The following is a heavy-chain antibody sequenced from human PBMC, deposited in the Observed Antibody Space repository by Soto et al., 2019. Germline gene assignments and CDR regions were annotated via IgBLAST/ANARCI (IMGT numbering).Heavy chain of an antibody. J-gene: IGHJ4*02. Sequence: EVQLLESGGGLVQPGGSLRLSCAASGFTFSNYAVTWVRXAXGKXXEWVSTISGSGGSTYYADSVKGRFTISRDNSKXXXXXXXXXXXXXXXXXXXXXXXXXXXXYEIDYWGQGTLVTVSS. V-gene: IGHV3-23*01. D-gene: IGHD3-3*01. CDR2: ISGSGGST. CDR3: XXXXXXXXYEIDY. CDR1: GFTFSNYA.